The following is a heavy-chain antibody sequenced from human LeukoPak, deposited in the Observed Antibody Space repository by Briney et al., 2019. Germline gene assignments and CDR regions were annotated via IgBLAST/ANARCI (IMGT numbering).Heavy chain of an antibody. Sequence: ASVKVSCKASGYTFTGYYMYWVRQAPGQGLEWMGWINPNSGGTNYAQKFQGWVTMTRDTSISTAYMELSRLRSDDTAVYYCARADYYDSSGYYPDYYYGMDVWGQGTTVTVSS. D-gene: IGHD3-22*01. CDR1: GYTFTGYY. CDR3: ARADYYDSSGYYPDYYYGMDV. V-gene: IGHV1-2*04. J-gene: IGHJ6*02. CDR2: INPNSGGT.